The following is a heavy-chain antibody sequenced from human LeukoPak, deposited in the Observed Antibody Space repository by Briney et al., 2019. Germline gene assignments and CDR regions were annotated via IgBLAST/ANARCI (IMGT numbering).Heavy chain of an antibody. CDR3: ARVRGDYYFDY. D-gene: IGHD3-10*01. Sequence: PGGSLRLSCAASGFNFRNYWMTWVRQAPGKGLEWVANINQDGSEKYYVDSLKGRFTISRDNAKNLPYLQMNSLRPEDTAVYHCARVRGDYYFDYWGQGTLVTDSS. CDR2: INQDGSEK. V-gene: IGHV3-7*05. J-gene: IGHJ4*02. CDR1: GFNFRNYW.